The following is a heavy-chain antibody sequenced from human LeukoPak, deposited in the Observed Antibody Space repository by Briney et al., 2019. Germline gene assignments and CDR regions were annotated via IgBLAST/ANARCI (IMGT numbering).Heavy chain of an antibody. CDR1: GYTFTSYD. Sequence: ASVKVSCKASGYTFTSYDVNWVRQATGQGLEWMGWVNPNSGHTGYAQKFQGRVTMTTNTSISTAYMELSSLRSEDTAVYYCARGAPGSYCSGGSCPYFDYWGQGTLASVSS. CDR3: ARGAPGSYCSGGSCPYFDY. D-gene: IGHD2-15*01. V-gene: IGHV1-8*01. CDR2: VNPNSGHT. J-gene: IGHJ4*02.